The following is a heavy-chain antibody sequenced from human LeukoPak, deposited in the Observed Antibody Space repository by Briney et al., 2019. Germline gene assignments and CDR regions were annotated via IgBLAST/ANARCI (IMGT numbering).Heavy chain of an antibody. Sequence: GASVKVSCRVYGYTLTELSMHWVRQAPGKGLEWVGGFDPEDGETIYAQTFPGRVTITEETSTDTASMELTSLTSEDTAVYYCAKWNLFVNGAFDIWGQGTMVTVSS. J-gene: IGHJ3*02. D-gene: IGHD2-21*01. CDR1: GYTLTELS. V-gene: IGHV1-24*01. CDR3: AKWNLFVNGAFDI. CDR2: FDPEDGET.